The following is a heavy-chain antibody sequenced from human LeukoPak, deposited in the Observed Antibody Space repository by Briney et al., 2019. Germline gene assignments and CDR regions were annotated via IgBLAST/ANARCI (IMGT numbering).Heavy chain of an antibody. CDR3: AKARGGYGDPYYYYGMDV. J-gene: IGHJ6*02. CDR1: GFTFSDYY. D-gene: IGHD4-17*01. V-gene: IGHV3-11*01. CDR2: ISSSGSTT. Sequence: GGSLRLSCAASGFTFSDYYMSWTRQAPGKGLEWVSYISSSGSTTYYADSVKGRFTISRDNSKNTLYLQMNSLRAEDTAVYYCAKARGGYGDPYYYYGMDVWGQGTTVTVSS.